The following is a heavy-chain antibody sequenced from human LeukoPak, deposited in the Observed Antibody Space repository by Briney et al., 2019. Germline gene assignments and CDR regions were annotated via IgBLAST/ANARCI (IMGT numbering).Heavy chain of an antibody. CDR1: GFTFNNYW. CDR3: ATYSSLNRREFQY. D-gene: IGHD3-22*01. CDR2: VNPGGSIA. Sequence: GGSLRLSCAASGFTFNNYWIHWVRQAPGKGLVWVSRVNPGGSIANFADSVKGRFTISRDNAKNTVYLQTSSLTAEDTAVYYCATYSSLNRREFQYWGQGTLLTVSS. J-gene: IGHJ1*01. V-gene: IGHV3-74*01.